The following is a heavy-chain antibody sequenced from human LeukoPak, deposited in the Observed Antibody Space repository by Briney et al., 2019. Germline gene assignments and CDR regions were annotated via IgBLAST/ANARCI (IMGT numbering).Heavy chain of an antibody. CDR1: GFTFSSYA. CDR3: AKDPGGYSYGSFDY. V-gene: IGHV3-23*01. Sequence: GGSLRLSCAASGFTFSSYAMSWVRQAPGKGLEWVSTISGGGGTTYYADSVKGRFTISRDNSKNTLYLQMNSLRAEDMAVYYCAKDPGGYSYGSFDYWGQGTLVTVSS. CDR2: ISGGGGTT. D-gene: IGHD5-18*01. J-gene: IGHJ4*02.